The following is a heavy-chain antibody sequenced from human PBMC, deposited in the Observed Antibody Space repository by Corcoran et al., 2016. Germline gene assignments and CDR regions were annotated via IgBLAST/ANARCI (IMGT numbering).Heavy chain of an antibody. CDR3: ARHSRRGSYYYDGMDV. CDR2: IYPGDSDT. CDR1: GYSFTSYW. Sequence: EVQLVQSGAEVKKPGESLKISCKCSGYSFTSYWIGWVRQMPGKGLEWMGIIYPGDSDTRYSPSFQGQVTIAADKSITTTSLQRGSLKASDTAMYYCARHSRRGSYYYDGMDVWGQGTKVTGYS. V-gene: IGHV5-51*01. J-gene: IGHJ6*02.